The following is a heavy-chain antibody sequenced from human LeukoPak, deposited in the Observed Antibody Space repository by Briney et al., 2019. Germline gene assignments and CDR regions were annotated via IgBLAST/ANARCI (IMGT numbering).Heavy chain of an antibody. D-gene: IGHD6-19*01. CDR1: GYTFTGYY. Sequence: GASVKVSCKASGYTFTGYYMHWVRQAPGQGLEWMGWINPNSGGTNYAQKFQGRVTMTRDTSISTAYMELSRLRSDDTAVYYCARANSGWYGSKNNWFDPWGQGTLVTVSS. V-gene: IGHV1-2*02. CDR2: INPNSGGT. CDR3: ARANSGWYGSKNNWFDP. J-gene: IGHJ5*02.